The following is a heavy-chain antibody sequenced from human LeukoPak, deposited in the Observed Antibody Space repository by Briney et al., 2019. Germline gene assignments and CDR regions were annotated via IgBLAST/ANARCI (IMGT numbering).Heavy chain of an antibody. V-gene: IGHV3-21*01. J-gene: IGHJ6*02. D-gene: IGHD3-9*01. CDR3: ARGRFDWLSYYYYYGMDV. CDR2: ISSSSSYI. CDR1: QFTFSSYS. Sequence: TGGSLRLSCAASQFTFSSYSMNWVRQAPGKGLEWVSSISSSSSYIYYADSVKGRFTISRDNAKNSLYLQMNSLRAEDTAVYYCARGRFDWLSYYYYYGMDVWGQGTTVTVS.